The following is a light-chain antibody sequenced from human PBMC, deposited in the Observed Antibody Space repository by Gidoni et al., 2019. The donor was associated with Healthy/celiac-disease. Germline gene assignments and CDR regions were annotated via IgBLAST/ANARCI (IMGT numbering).Light chain of an antibody. CDR1: SSDVGGYNY. J-gene: IGLJ3*02. CDR2: DVS. Sequence: QSALTQPAYVSGSPGQTITISCTGTSSDVGGYNYVSWYQQHPGKAPKLMIYDVSNRPSGVSNRFSGSTSGNSASLTISGLQAEAEADYYCSSYTSSSTWVFGGGTKLTVL. V-gene: IGLV2-14*03. CDR3: SSYTSSSTWV.